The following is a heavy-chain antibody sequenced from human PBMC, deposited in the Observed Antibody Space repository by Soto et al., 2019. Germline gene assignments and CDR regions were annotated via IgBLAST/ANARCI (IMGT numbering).Heavy chain of an antibody. CDR1: GFIFSQYV. Sequence: QVQLVESGGGVVQPGRSLRLSCTASGFIFSQYVMHWVRQAPGKGLEWVAIISYDATNQYYADSVRGRFTISGDNSNNTLYLQMNRLSAEDTAVYYCAREGVGPYDFWSGYYVHWGQGTLVTVSS. CDR2: ISYDATNQ. V-gene: IGHV3-30-3*01. J-gene: IGHJ4*02. D-gene: IGHD3-3*01. CDR3: AREGVGPYDFWSGYYVH.